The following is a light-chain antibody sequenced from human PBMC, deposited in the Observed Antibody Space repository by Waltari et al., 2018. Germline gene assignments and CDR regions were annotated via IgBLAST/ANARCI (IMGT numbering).Light chain of an antibody. V-gene: IGKV3-15*01. CDR1: QSVSRN. Sequence: ETVMSQSPATLSVSPGARATLSCRASQSVSRNLAWYQQKPGQAPRLLIYGASTRATGIPARFSGSGSGTDFTLTISSLQSDDIAVYYCQQYDKWYPRTFGQGTKVEFK. CDR2: GAS. CDR3: QQYDKWYPRT. J-gene: IGKJ1*01.